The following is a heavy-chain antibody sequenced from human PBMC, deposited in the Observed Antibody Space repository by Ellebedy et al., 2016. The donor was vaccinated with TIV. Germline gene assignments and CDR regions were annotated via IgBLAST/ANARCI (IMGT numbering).Heavy chain of an antibody. J-gene: IGHJ3*01. V-gene: IGHV3-23*01. CDR1: GFNFNTYA. CDR2: LGISAYPK. CDR3: AKHVASRVVDASDF. Sequence: GESLKISCTMSGFNFNTYAMSWFRQAPGKGLEWVSGLGISAYPKYYAYSVKGRFTISSDNAKNTTHLYISNLRAEDTAIYYCAKHVASRVVDASDFWGQGTLVTVSS.